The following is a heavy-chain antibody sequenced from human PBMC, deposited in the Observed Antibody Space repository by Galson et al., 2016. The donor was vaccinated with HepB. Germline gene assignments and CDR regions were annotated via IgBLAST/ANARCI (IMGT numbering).Heavy chain of an antibody. V-gene: IGHV3-33*06. J-gene: IGHJ4*02. CDR2: IWSDGSNK. Sequence: SLRLSCAASGFTLRSYGVHWVRQAPGQGLEWVALIWSDGSNKNYADSVKGRFTISRDNSKNTLYLQMNSLRAEDTAIYYCAKDDGGFGGFDYWGQGTLVTASS. CDR3: AKDDGGFGGFDY. CDR1: GFTLRSYG. D-gene: IGHD3-10*01.